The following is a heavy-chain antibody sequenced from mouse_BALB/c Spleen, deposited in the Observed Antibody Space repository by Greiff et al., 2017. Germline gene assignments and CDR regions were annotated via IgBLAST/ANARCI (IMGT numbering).Heavy chain of an antibody. CDR1: GYSITSDYA. V-gene: IGHV3-2*02. D-gene: IGHD2-4*01. J-gene: IGHJ3*01. CDR3: ARCYYDYARPAWFAY. Sequence: DVQLQESGPGLVKPSQSLSLTCTVTGYSITSDYAWNWIRQFPGNKLEWMGYISYSGSTSYNPSLKSRISITRDTSKNQFFLQLNSVTTEDTATYYCARCYYDYARPAWFAYWGQGTLVTVSA. CDR2: ISYSGST.